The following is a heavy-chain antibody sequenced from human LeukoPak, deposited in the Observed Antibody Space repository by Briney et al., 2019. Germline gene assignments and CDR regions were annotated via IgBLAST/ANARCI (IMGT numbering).Heavy chain of an antibody. CDR1: NFTFSNYG. V-gene: IGHV3-30*18. CDR2: ISYDGSNE. CDR3: ANPYCSSTSCYDY. D-gene: IGHD2-2*01. Sequence: GGSLRLSCAASNFTFSNYGMHWVRQAPGKGLEWVALISYDGSNEYYADSVKGRFTISRDNSKNTLYLQMNSLRAEDTAVYYCANPYCSSTSCYDYWGQGTLVTVSS. J-gene: IGHJ4*02.